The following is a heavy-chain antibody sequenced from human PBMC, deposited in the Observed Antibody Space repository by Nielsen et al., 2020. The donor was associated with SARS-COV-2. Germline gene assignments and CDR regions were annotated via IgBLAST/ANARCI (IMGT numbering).Heavy chain of an antibody. V-gene: IGHV1-69*13. D-gene: IGHD3-3*01. CDR2: IIPIFGTA. CDR3: ARPPYDFWSGYEYYFDY. Sequence: SVKVSCKASGGTFSSYAISWVRQAPGQGLEWMGGIIPIFGTANYAQKFQGRVTITADESTSTAYMELSSLRSEDTAVHYCARPPYDFWSGYEYYFDYWGQGTLVTVSS. J-gene: IGHJ4*02. CDR1: GGTFSSYA.